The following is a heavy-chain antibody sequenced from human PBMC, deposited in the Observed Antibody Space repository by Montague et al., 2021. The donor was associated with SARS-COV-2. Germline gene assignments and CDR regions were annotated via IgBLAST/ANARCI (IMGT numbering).Heavy chain of an antibody. Sequence: PALVKPTQTLTLTCTFSGFSLTTNGMSVSWIRQPPGKALEWLARXDWDDEKYYITSLKTRLTISKDTSKNQVVLTMPSMDPVDTATYYCARGPYYWGQGTLGTVSS. J-gene: IGHJ4*02. CDR3: ARGPYY. CDR2: XDWDDEK. CDR1: GFSLTTNGMS. V-gene: IGHV2-70*11.